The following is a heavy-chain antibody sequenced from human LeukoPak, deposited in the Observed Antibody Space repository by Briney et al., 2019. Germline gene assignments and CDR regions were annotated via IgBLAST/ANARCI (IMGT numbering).Heavy chain of an antibody. CDR2: INPNSGGT. J-gene: IGHJ4*02. CDR1: GYTFTGHY. CDR3: ARLVVGARAAFDY. D-gene: IGHD1-26*01. Sequence: ASVKVSCKASGYTFTGHYMHWVRQAPGQGLEWMGWINPNSGGTNYAQKFQGRVTMTRDTSISTAYMELSRLRSDDTAVYYCARLVVGARAAFDYWGQGTLVTVSS. V-gene: IGHV1-2*02.